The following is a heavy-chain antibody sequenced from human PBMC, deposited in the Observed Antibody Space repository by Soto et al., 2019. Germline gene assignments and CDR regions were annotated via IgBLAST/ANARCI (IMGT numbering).Heavy chain of an antibody. CDR2: INVGDDKT. V-gene: IGHV1-3*01. CDR3: ARAKYVYIWVSYDPFDQ. J-gene: IGHJ4*02. Sequence: QVPLVQSGAEVKKPGASVRLSCKVSGKSFDNFAVHWVRQTPGQRPEWMGRINVGDDKTKYSEKFQGRFIVSYDTSATTAYMELRALSSEDTAVYYCARAKYVYIWVSYDPFDQWAQGAQVTVAS. CDR1: GKSFDNFA. D-gene: IGHD3-16*01.